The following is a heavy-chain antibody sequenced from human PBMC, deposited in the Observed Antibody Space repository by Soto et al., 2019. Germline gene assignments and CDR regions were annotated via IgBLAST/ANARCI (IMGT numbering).Heavy chain of an antibody. CDR3: ARDQSGLDV. V-gene: IGHV4-31*03. Sequence: QVQLQESGPGLVEPSQTLSLTCTVSGASITSAYYWSWIRQHPGKGLEWIAYIYYSGSTYYNPSLKSRLTISIDTSKNQFSPKLSSVTAADTAVYYCARDQSGLDVWGQGTTVTVSS. CDR2: IYYSGST. CDR1: GASITSAYY. J-gene: IGHJ6*02.